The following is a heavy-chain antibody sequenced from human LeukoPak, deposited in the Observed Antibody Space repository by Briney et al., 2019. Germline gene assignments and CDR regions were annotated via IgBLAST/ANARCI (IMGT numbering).Heavy chain of an antibody. V-gene: IGHV3-74*01. CDR1: GFTFSSYW. Sequence: GGSLRLSCVASGFTFSSYWMHWVRQAPGKGLVWVSRINSDGSNTTYADSVQGRFTISRDNAKNTLYLQMNSLRAEDTAVYYCARGYYGSGSYYNLFYYYMDVWGKGPTVPVSS. CDR3: ARGYYGSGSYYNLFYYYMDV. CDR2: INSDGSNT. D-gene: IGHD3-10*01. J-gene: IGHJ6*03.